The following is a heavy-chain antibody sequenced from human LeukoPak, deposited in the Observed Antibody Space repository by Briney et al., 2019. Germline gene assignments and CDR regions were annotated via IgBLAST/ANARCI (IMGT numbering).Heavy chain of an antibody. J-gene: IGHJ4*02. D-gene: IGHD3-22*01. CDR2: SRNKGRGYST. CDR1: GFTFSDHH. V-gene: IGHV3-72*01. Sequence: GGPLRLSCSASGFTFSDHHMDWVRQAPGKGLEWIGRSRNKGRGYSTVYAASVKDRFTISRDEPKNSLYLQMNSLKTEDTAVYYCTRLFYYGSSGYYPDHWGQGTLVTVSS. CDR3: TRLFYYGSSGYYPDH.